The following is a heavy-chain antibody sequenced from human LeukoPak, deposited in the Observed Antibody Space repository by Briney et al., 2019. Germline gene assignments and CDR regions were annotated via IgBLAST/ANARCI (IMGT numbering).Heavy chain of an antibody. CDR2: INPNSGGT. V-gene: IGHV1-2*02. CDR1: GGTFSSYA. D-gene: IGHD4-23*01. Sequence: ASVKVSCKASGGTFSSYAISWVRQAPGQGLEWMGWINPNSGGTNYAQQFQGGVTMTRDTSISTAYMELSSLRSDDTAVYYCARDTRVGGYGGNSFDYWGQGTLVTVSS. CDR3: ARDTRVGGYGGNSFDY. J-gene: IGHJ4*02.